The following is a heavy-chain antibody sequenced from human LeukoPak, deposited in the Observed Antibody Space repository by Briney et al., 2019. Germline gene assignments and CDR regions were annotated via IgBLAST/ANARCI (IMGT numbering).Heavy chain of an antibody. CDR3: TRRNTADASIDL. V-gene: IGHV4-4*07. Sequence: PSETLSLTCTVSGGSISSYYWSWIRQPAGKGLEWIGRIYTSGSTNYNPSLKSRLSILVDTSTNQFSLKLNSVTAADTAMYYCTRRNTADASIDLWGQGILVIASS. J-gene: IGHJ5*02. CDR1: GGSISSYY. D-gene: IGHD4-17*01. CDR2: IYTSGST.